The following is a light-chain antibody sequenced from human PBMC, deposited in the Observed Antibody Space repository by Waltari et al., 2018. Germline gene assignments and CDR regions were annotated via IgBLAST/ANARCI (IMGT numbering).Light chain of an antibody. J-gene: IGLJ1*01. CDR3: SSYASSGTIV. V-gene: IGLV2-14*01. CDR2: EVN. CDR1: SRAGGGYIF. Sequence: QSALTQPASVSGSPGQSITIPCTGPSRAGGGYIFASWYQVHPGKVPKLIIYEVNRRPSGVSNRFSGSKSGNTASLTISGLQAEDEADFYCSSYASSGTIVFGSGTKVTVL.